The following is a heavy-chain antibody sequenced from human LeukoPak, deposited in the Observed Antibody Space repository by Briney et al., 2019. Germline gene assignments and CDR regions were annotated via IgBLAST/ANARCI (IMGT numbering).Heavy chain of an antibody. J-gene: IGHJ3*02. CDR2: ISSSSSYI. CDR1: GFTFSDYS. CDR3: AKDPNGDYVGAFDS. V-gene: IGHV3-21*05. D-gene: IGHD4-17*01. Sequence: AGGSLRLSCAASGFTFSDYSMNWVRQAPGKGLEWLSYISSSSSYIYYADSVKGRFTISRDNAKNSLYLQMNSLRAEDTAVYYCAKDPNGDYVGAFDSWGQGTMVTVSS.